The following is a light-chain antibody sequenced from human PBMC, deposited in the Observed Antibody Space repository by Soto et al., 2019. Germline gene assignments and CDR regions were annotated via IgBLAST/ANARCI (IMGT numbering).Light chain of an antibody. CDR1: QSVNNY. CDR2: GIF. V-gene: IGKV3-15*01. Sequence: EIVMTQSPATVSVSPGERATLSCRASQSVNNYLAWYQQKPGQAPRLLVYGIFSRATGVPAGFSGSGSGTEFTLTISSLQSEDSAVYYCQQHNKWPLTFGGGTRVEIK. CDR3: QQHNKWPLT. J-gene: IGKJ4*01.